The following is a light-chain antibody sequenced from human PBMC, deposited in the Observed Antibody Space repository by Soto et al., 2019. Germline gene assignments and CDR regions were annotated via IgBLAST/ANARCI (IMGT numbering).Light chain of an antibody. CDR1: SSDVGAYNL. CDR2: EGN. CDR3: CSYAGSRTFV. J-gene: IGLJ3*02. Sequence: QSALTQPASVSGSPEQSITISCTGTSSDVGAYNLVSWYQQHPGNAPRLIIYEGNKRPSGISHRFSGSKSDNTASLTISGLRDEDESHYHCCSYAGSRTFVFGGGTKLTVL. V-gene: IGLV2-23*01.